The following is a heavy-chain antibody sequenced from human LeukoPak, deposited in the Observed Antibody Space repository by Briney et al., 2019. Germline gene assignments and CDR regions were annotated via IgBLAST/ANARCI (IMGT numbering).Heavy chain of an antibody. J-gene: IGHJ3*01. Sequence: SETLSLTCTVSGGSVSXXXXXWTWIRQXXXXXXXWIGYVYXSXTXXXXXSXXXRVTISADTAKNQFSLKLSSVTAADTAVYYCARRATGIHALDHWGQGTMVTVSS. V-gene: IGHV4-61*01. CDR3: ARRATGIHALDH. D-gene: IGHD1-14*01. CDR2: VYXSXTX. CDR1: GGSVSXXXXX.